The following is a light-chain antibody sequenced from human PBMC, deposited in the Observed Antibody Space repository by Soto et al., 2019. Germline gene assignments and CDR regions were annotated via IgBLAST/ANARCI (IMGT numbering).Light chain of an antibody. J-gene: IGLJ3*02. CDR2: EVT. CDR3: SLYTISRV. V-gene: IGLV2-14*01. CDR1: SSDVGGYNY. Sequence: QSALTQPASVSGSPGQSITISCTGTSSDVGGYNYVSWYQQHPDKAPRLMIYEVTNRPSGVSNRFSGSKSGNTASLTISGLQAEDEADYYCSLYTISRVFGGGTKLTVL.